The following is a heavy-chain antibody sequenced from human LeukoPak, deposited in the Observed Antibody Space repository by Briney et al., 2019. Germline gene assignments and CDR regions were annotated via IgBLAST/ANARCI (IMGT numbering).Heavy chain of an antibody. D-gene: IGHD3-22*01. CDR1: GYTFTSYD. J-gene: IGHJ4*02. CDR3: ASGVLGNYYDSSGYSFDY. Sequence: ASVKVSCKASGYTFTSYDINWVRQATGQGLEWMGWMNPNSGNTGYAQKFQGRVTMTRDTSISTAYMELSRLRSDDTAVYYCASGVLGNYYDSSGYSFDYWGQGTLVTVSS. V-gene: IGHV1-8*02. CDR2: MNPNSGNT.